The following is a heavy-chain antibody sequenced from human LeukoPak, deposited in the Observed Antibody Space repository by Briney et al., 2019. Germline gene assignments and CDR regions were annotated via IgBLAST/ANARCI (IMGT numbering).Heavy chain of an antibody. CDR1: GFTFSSYS. J-gene: IGHJ4*02. CDR2: IGSSSSYI. Sequence: PGGSLRLSCAASGFTFSSYSMNWVRQAPGKGLEWVSSIGSSSSYIYYADSVKGRFTISRDNAKNSLYLQMNSLRAEDTAVYYCARDSNYDILTGYYSYYFDYWGQGTLVTVSS. D-gene: IGHD3-9*01. V-gene: IGHV3-21*01. CDR3: ARDSNYDILTGYYSYYFDY.